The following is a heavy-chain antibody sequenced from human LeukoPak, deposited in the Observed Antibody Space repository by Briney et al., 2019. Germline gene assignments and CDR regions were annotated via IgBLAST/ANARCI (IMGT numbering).Heavy chain of an antibody. CDR1: GGSISSSSYY. CDR2: IYYSGST. J-gene: IGHJ4*02. Sequence: SETLSLTCTVSGGSISSSSYYWGWIRQPPGKGLEWIGSIYYSGSTYYNPSLKSRVTVSVDTSKNQFSLKLSSVTAADTAVYYCARHSAAAGTWWGQGTLVTVSS. CDR3: ARHSAAAGTW. D-gene: IGHD6-13*01. V-gene: IGHV4-39*01.